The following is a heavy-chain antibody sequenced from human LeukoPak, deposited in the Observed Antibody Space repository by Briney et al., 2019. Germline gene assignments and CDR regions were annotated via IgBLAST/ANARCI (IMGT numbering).Heavy chain of an antibody. CDR1: GFTFSSYA. CDR3: ARGGGIAAPG. V-gene: IGHV3-64*01. CDR2: TSSNGGST. Sequence: GGSLRLSCAASGFTFSSYAMHWVRQAPGKGLEYVSATSSNGGSTYYANSVKGRFTISRDNSKNTLYLQMGSLRAEDVAVYYCARGGGIAAPGWGQGTLVTVSS. J-gene: IGHJ4*02. D-gene: IGHD6-13*01.